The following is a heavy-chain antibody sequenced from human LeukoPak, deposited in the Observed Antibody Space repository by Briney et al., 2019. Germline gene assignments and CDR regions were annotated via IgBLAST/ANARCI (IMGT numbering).Heavy chain of an antibody. CDR2: IYHSGST. CDR3: ARQGGITIFGMGN. V-gene: IGHV4-38-2*02. J-gene: IGHJ4*02. CDR1: GGSISSGYY. Sequence: KSSETLSLTCTVSGGSISSGYYWGWIRQPPGKGLEWIGSIYHSGSTYYNPSLKSRVTISVDTSKNQFSLKLSSVTAADTAVYYCARQGGITIFGMGNWGQGTLVTVSS. D-gene: IGHD3-3*01.